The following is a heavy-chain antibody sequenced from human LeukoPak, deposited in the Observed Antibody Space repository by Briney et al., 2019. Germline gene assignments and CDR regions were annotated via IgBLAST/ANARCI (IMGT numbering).Heavy chain of an antibody. Sequence: GGSLRHSRADSGFTVSSNYMSWVRRAPGKGLEWVSVIYSGGSTYYADSVKGRFTISRDNSKNTLYLQMNSLRAEDTAVYYCARATLWFGELSQYYYYGMDVWGQGTTVTVSS. D-gene: IGHD3-10*01. CDR3: ARATLWFGELSQYYYYGMDV. J-gene: IGHJ6*02. CDR1: GFTVSSNY. V-gene: IGHV3-66*01. CDR2: IYSGGST.